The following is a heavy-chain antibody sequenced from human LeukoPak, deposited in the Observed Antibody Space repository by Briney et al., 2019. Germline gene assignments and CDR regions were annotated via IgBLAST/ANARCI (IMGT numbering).Heavy chain of an antibody. V-gene: IGHV3-7*01. D-gene: IGHD3-16*01. Sequence: PGGSLRLSCVASGFTVDTYWMSWVRQAPGKGLDWVAHIKEDGTRKYYVDSVRGRLTISRDNAKNSLFLQMNSLRVEDTAVFYCVAWGSLVVWGQGTLVTVSS. CDR2: IKEDGTRK. CDR3: VAWGSLVV. CDR1: GFTVDTYW. J-gene: IGHJ4*02.